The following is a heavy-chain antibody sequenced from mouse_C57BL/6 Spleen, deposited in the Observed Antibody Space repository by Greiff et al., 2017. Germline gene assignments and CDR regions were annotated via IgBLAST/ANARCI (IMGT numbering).Heavy chain of an antibody. J-gene: IGHJ2*01. CDR3: ARAGFYGSSSSYYLDY. Sequence: VQLQQSGPELVKPGASVKISCKASGYAFSSSWMNWVKQRPGKGLEWIGRIYPGDGDTNYNGKFKGKATLTADKSSSTAYMQLSSLTSEDSAVYFCARAGFYGSSSSYYLDYWGQGTTLTVSS. D-gene: IGHD1-1*01. CDR2: IYPGDGDT. V-gene: IGHV1-82*01. CDR1: GYAFSSSW.